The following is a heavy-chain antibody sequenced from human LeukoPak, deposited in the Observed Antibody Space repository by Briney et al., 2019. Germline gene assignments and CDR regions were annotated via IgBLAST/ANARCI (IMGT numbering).Heavy chain of an antibody. CDR3: ARLAVAGTNYYYYYMDV. CDR2: IYTSGST. V-gene: IGHV4-4*07. CDR1: GGSISSYY. Sequence: SETLSLTCTVSGGSISSYYWSWIRQPAGKGLEWIGRIYTSGSTNHNPSLKSRVTMSVDTSKNQFSLKLSSVTAADTAVYYCARLAVAGTNYYYYYMDVWGKGTTVTISS. J-gene: IGHJ6*03. D-gene: IGHD6-19*01.